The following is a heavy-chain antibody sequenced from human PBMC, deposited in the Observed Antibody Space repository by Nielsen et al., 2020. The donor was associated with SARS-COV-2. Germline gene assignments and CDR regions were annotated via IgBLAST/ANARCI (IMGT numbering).Heavy chain of an antibody. CDR2: IYHSGRT. CDR3: ARGGRITFGGADDAFDI. V-gene: IGHV4-30-2*01. J-gene: IGHJ3*02. D-gene: IGHD3-16*01. CDR1: GGSISSGGYP. Sequence: SETLSPTCAVPGGSISSGGYPRSWTRQPPGKGLEWIGYIYHSGRTYYNPSLKSRVTISVDRSKNQFSLKLSSVTAADTAVYYCARGGRITFGGADDAFDIWGQGTRVTVAS.